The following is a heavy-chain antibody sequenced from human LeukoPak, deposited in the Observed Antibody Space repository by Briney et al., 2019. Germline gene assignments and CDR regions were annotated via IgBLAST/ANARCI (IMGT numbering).Heavy chain of an antibody. Sequence: SETLSLTCAVSGYSISSGYYWGWIRQPPGKGLEWIGNVYHSGSTYKIPSLKSRVSISLDTSNNQFSLKLTSVTAADTAIYYCARLSGAPVRHPIYHFDYWGQGTLVTVSS. CDR2: VYHSGST. J-gene: IGHJ4*02. D-gene: IGHD1-26*01. CDR1: GYSISSGYY. CDR3: ARLSGAPVRHPIYHFDY. V-gene: IGHV4-38-2*01.